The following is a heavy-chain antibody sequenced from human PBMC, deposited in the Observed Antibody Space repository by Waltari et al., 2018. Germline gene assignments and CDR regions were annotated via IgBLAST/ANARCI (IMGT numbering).Heavy chain of an antibody. D-gene: IGHD2-15*01. CDR1: GYTFTGHY. V-gene: IGHV1-2*02. J-gene: IGHJ4*02. Sequence: QVQLLQSGAEVSKPGASVKVSCKASGYTFTGHYIHWVRQAPGQGLEWMGWINTSSGGSHFLQKFQGRVTMTRDTSISTAYMDLNSLTSDDTAVYYCARVRYGQNGDLDFWGQGTLVTVSS. CDR3: ARVRYGQNGDLDF. CDR2: INTSSGGS.